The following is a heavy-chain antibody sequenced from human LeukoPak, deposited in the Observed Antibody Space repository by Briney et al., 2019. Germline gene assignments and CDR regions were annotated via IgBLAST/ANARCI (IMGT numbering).Heavy chain of an antibody. D-gene: IGHD7-27*01. V-gene: IGHV3-23*01. CDR1: GFTFSNHA. CDR3: ARRGPNWGFFDY. J-gene: IGHJ4*02. Sequence: GGSLRLSCAASGFTFSNHAMSWVRQAPGKGLEWVSTISGSGDSTYYADSVRGRFTISGDNSKNMLYPQMNSLRAEDTAVYYCARRGPNWGFFDYWGRGTLVTVSS. CDR2: ISGSGDST.